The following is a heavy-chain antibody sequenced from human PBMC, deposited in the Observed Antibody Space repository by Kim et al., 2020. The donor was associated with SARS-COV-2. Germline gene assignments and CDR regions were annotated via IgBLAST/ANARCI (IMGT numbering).Heavy chain of an antibody. V-gene: IGHV3-30*18. CDR3: AKQGSIFELNTYYGMCL. CDR2: ISYEGSKK. J-gene: IGHJ6*02. CDR1: GFSFNNYG. Sequence: GGSLRLSCAASGFSFNNYGMHWVRQAPGKGLEWVAFISYEGSKKQYSDSLKGRFTISRDYSKNTLYLQMNSLTAEDTAVYYCAKQGSIFELNTYYGMCLGGQGTTLTVS. D-gene: IGHD1-26*01.